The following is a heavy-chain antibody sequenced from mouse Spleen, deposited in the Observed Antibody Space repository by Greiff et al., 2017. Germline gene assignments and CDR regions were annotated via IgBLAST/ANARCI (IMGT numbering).Heavy chain of an antibody. J-gene: IGHJ2*01. D-gene: IGHD1-1*01. V-gene: IGHV14-3*02. CDR2: IDPANGNT. Sequence: VHLKQSGAELVKPGASVKLSCTASGFTITDTYMHWVKQRPEQGLEWIGRIDPANGNTKYDPKFQGKATITADTSSNTAYLQLSSLTSEDTAVYYSYGSDYWGQGTTLTVSS. CDR1: GFTITDTY. CDR3: YGSDY.